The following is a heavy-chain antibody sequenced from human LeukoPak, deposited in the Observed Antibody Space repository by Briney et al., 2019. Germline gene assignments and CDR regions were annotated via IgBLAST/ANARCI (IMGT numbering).Heavy chain of an antibody. D-gene: IGHD2/OR15-2a*01. CDR1: GGSISSSSYY. Sequence: SETVSLTCTVSGGSISSSSYYWGWIRQPPGKGLEWIGSIYYSGSTYYNPSLKSRVTISVDTSKNQFSLKLSSVTAADTAVYYCATLLGVGYYYYYYGMDVWGQGTTVTVSS. CDR2: IYYSGST. V-gene: IGHV4-39*01. CDR3: ATLLGVGYYYYYYGMDV. J-gene: IGHJ6*02.